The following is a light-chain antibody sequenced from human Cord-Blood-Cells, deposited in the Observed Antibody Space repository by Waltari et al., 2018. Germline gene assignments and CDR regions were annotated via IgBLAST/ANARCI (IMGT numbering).Light chain of an antibody. V-gene: IGLV1-47*01. CDR1: SSNIGSNY. CDR3: AAWDDSLSGWV. J-gene: IGLJ3*02. Sequence: QSVLTQPPSASRTPGQRVTISCSGSSSNIGSNYVYWYHQLPGTAPKLLIYRNNQRPSGAPGRFSGSKSGTSASLAISRLRSEDEADYYCAAWDDSLSGWVFGGGTKLTVL. CDR2: RNN.